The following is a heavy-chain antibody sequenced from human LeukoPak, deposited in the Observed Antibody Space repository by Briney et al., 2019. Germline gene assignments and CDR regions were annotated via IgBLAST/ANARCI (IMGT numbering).Heavy chain of an antibody. Sequence: SETLSLTCAVYGGSFSGYYWSWIRRPPGKGLEWIGEINHSGSTNYNPSLKSRVTISVDTSKNQFSLKLSSVTAADTAVYYCARVFGGKWIQLWFRTNWFDPWGQGTLVTVSS. V-gene: IGHV4-34*01. CDR3: ARVFGGKWIQLWFRTNWFDP. CDR1: GGSFSGYY. D-gene: IGHD5-18*01. J-gene: IGHJ5*02. CDR2: INHSGST.